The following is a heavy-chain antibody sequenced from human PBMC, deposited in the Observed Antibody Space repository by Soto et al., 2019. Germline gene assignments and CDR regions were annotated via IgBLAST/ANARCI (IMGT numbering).Heavy chain of an antibody. V-gene: IGHV4-59*01. J-gene: IGHJ4*02. Sequence: QVQLQESGPGLVKPSETLSLTCTVSGGSISSYYWSWIRQPPGKGLEWIGYIYYSGSTNYNPSLKSRVTISVDTSKKQFSLKLSSVTAADTAVYYCARGGSNGQFGELEDPFDYWGQGTLVTVSS. D-gene: IGHD3-10*01. CDR1: GGSISSYY. CDR3: ARGGSNGQFGELEDPFDY. CDR2: IYYSGST.